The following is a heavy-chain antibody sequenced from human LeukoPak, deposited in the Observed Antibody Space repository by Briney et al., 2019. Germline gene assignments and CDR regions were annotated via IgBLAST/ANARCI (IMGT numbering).Heavy chain of an antibody. CDR2: ISNSTSTM. J-gene: IGHJ4*02. CDR1: GFTFSSYS. CDR3: AKARTGDRGFDY. Sequence: GGSLRLSYAASGFTFSSYSMNWVGQAPGKGLEWISFISNSTSTMYYADSVKGRFTISRDNSKNSLYLQMNSLRTEDTALYYCAKARTGDRGFDYWGQGTLVTVSS. D-gene: IGHD3/OR15-3a*01. V-gene: IGHV3-48*04.